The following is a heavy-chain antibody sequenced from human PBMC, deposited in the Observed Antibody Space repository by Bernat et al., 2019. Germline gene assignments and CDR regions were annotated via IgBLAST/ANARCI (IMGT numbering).Heavy chain of an antibody. D-gene: IGHD2-2*01. V-gene: IGHV3-33*01. CDR3: TRGYCSSTSCYFYYYYGMDV. Sequence: QVQLVESGGGVVHPGRSLRLSCAASGFTFSSYGMHWVRQAPGKGLEWVAVIWYDGSNKYYADSVKGRFTISRDNSNNTLYLQMNSLRAEDTAVYYCTRGYCSSTSCYFYYYYGMDVWGQGTTVTVSS. CDR2: IWYDGSNK. J-gene: IGHJ6*02. CDR1: GFTFSSYG.